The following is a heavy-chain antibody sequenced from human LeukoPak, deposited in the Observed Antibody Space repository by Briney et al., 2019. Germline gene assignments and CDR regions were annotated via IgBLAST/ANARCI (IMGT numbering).Heavy chain of an antibody. CDR2: ISHDERNK. CDR1: GFTFNTYG. CDR3: ANGAVYCTSPKYPTGSAPSCFAH. V-gene: IGHV3-30*18. J-gene: IGHJ4*02. D-gene: IGHD2-2*01. Sequence: GRSLRLSCEASGFTFNTYGMHWVRQAPGKGLEWLAVISHDERNKYYADSVKGRFTISRDNSKNTLYLQMSSLRPEDTAVYYCANGAVYCTSPKYPTGSAPSCFAHWGQGTLVTVSS.